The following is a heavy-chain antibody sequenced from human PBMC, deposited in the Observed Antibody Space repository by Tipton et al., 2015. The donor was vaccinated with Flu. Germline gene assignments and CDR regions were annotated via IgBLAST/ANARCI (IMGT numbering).Heavy chain of an antibody. D-gene: IGHD2-15*01. J-gene: IGHJ4*02. CDR1: GGSISSYY. CDR3: VRDLYVTPGALHY. CDR2: VYYTGTT. V-gene: IGHV4-59*01. Sequence: TLSLTCIVSGGSISSYYWNWIRQPPGKGLEWIGYVYYTGTTNYNPSLKSRVTMPLDTSKNQFSLRLSSVTAADTAVYFCVRDLYVTPGALHYWGQGALVTVSS.